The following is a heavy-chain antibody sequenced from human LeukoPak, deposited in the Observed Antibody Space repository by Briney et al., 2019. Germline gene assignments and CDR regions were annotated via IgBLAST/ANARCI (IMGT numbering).Heavy chain of an antibody. D-gene: IGHD3-10*01. V-gene: IGHV3-30*02. J-gene: IGHJ4*02. CDR3: AKEILWFGESAFDY. CDR2: IRYDGSNK. Sequence: PGGSLRLSCAASGFTFSSYGMHLVRQAPGKGLEWVAFIRYDGSNKYYADSVKGRFNISRDNSKNTLYLQMNSLRAEDTAVYYCAKEILWFGESAFDYWGQGTLVTVSS. CDR1: GFTFSSYG.